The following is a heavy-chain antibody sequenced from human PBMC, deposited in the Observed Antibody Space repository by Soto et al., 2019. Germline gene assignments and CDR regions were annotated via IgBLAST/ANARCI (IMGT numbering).Heavy chain of an antibody. D-gene: IGHD6-19*01. CDR2: MNPSTGNT. CDR1: GYTFTIYD. Sequence: AKDSCKASGYTFTIYDIIWGRQATGQGLEWMGWMNPSTGNTDSAEKFQGRLTMTRNTSISTVYMELSSLSFEDTAVYYCARGRIIVAGGFDPWGQGTLVTVSS. V-gene: IGHV1-8*01. CDR3: ARGRIIVAGGFDP. J-gene: IGHJ5*02.